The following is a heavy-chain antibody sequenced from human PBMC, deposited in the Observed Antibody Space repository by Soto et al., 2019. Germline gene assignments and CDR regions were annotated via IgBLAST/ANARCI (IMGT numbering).Heavy chain of an antibody. J-gene: IGHJ6*02. CDR1: GGSISSYY. CDR3: ARVHQMADYYFYGMDV. V-gene: IGHV4-59*12. D-gene: IGHD2-8*01. CDR2: IYYSGST. Sequence: SETLSLTCTVSGGSISSYYWSWIRQPPGKGLEWIGYIYYSGSTNYNPSLKSRVTISVDTSKNQFSLKLTSVSAADTAVYYCARVHQMADYYFYGMDVWGQGTTVTVSS.